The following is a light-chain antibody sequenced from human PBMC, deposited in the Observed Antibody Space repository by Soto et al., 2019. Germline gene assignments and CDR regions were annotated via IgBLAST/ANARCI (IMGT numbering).Light chain of an antibody. J-gene: IGLJ2*01. Sequence: QSALTQPASVSGSPGQSITISCTGTSSDIGNYNYVSWYQQHPGKAPKLMIYEVSNRPSGVSNRFSASKSGNTASLTISGLQAEDEADYFCSSYTSTSTYVVFGGGTKLPVL. CDR3: SSYTSTSTYVV. V-gene: IGLV2-14*01. CDR1: SSDIGNYNY. CDR2: EVS.